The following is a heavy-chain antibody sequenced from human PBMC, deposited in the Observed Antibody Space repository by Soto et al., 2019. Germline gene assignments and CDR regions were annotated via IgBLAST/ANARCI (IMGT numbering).Heavy chain of an antibody. J-gene: IGHJ3*02. V-gene: IGHV1-18*01. CDR2: ISAYNGNT. CDR1: GYTFTSYG. CDR3: ARDRENDFWSGYRYHDAFDI. D-gene: IGHD3-3*01. Sequence: ASVKVSCKASGYTFTSYGISWVRQAPGQGLEWMGWISAYNGNTNYAQKLQGRATMNTDTSTSTAYMELRSLRSDDTAVYYCARDRENDFWSGYRYHDAFDIWR.